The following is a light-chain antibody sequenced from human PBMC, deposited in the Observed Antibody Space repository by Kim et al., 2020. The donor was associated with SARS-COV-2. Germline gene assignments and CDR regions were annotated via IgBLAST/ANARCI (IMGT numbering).Light chain of an antibody. CDR3: LLHYSGPQTWV. V-gene: IGLV7-43*01. CDR2: ATS. Sequence: QAVVTQEPSLTVSPGGTVTLTCDSSTGAVTSSNYPNWFQQKPGQAPRTLIYATSNTHSWTPARFSGSLLGGKAALTLSGVQPEDEAEYYCLLHYSGPQTWVFGGGTQLTVL. J-gene: IGLJ3*02. CDR1: TGAVTSSNY.